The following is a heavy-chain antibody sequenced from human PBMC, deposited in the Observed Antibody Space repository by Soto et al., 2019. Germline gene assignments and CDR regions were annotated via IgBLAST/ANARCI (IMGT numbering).Heavy chain of an antibody. Sequence: QITLKESGPTLVKPTQTLTLTCTFSGFSLSTSGVGVGWIRQPPGKALEWLALIYWYDDKRYSPSLKSRLILTNDTSKNQVVLTLTNKDPVDTATYYCAHLPRDDYYESRTFDYWGQGTLVTVSS. J-gene: IGHJ4*02. CDR3: AHLPRDDYYESRTFDY. D-gene: IGHD3-22*01. V-gene: IGHV2-5*01. CDR1: GFSLSTSGVG. CDR2: IYWYDDK.